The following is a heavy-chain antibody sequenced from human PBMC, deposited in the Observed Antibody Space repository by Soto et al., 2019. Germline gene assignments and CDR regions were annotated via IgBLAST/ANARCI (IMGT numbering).Heavy chain of an antibody. J-gene: IGHJ6*02. CDR1: GGTFSSYA. CDR3: ARHVPAAGYYHGMDV. CDR2: IIPIFGTA. Sequence: QVQLVQSGAEVKKPGSSVKVSCKASGGTFSSYAISWVRQAPGQGLEWMGGIIPIFGTANYAQKFQGRVTSTADESRRTAYMELSSLRSEDTAVYYCARHVPAAGYYHGMDVWGQGTTVTVSS. V-gene: IGHV1-69*12. D-gene: IGHD2-2*01.